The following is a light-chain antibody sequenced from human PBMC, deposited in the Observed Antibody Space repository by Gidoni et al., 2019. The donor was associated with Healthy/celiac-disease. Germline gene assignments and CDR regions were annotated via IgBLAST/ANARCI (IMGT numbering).Light chain of an antibody. CDR2: DAS. J-gene: IGKJ1*01. CDR1: QDISNY. Sequence: DIHMPHSPSSLSASVGDRVTITCQASQDISNYLNWYQQKPGKAPKLLIYDASNLETGVPSRFSGSGSGTDFTFTISSLQPGDIATYYCQQYDNLPWTFGQGTKVEIK. V-gene: IGKV1-33*01. CDR3: QQYDNLPWT.